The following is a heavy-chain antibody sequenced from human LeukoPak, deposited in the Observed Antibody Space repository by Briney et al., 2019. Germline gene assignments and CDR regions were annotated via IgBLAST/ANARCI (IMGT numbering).Heavy chain of an antibody. CDR1: GGSISSHY. CDR3: ARVGGCRSTSCSCKYYNHYMDV. J-gene: IGHJ6*03. V-gene: IGHV4-59*11. Sequence: PSETLSLTCSVSGGSISSHYWSWIRQPPGKGLEWIGYTYYGGSTNYNPSLKSRVTISMDTSKSQFSLKLSSVTAADTAVYYCARVGGCRSTSCSCKYYNHYMDVWGKGTTVTVSS. CDR2: TYYGGST. D-gene: IGHD2-2*01.